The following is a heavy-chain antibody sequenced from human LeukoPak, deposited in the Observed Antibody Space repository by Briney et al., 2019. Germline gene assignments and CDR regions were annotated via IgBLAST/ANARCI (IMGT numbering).Heavy chain of an antibody. V-gene: IGHV4-39*01. CDR1: GGSISNSNYY. J-gene: IGHJ4*02. CDR3: MRHEEEDGYNAKPFDF. D-gene: IGHD5-24*01. Sequence: SETLSLTCTVSGGSISNSNYYWGWVRQPPGKGLEWIGTIYYSGNTYYTPSLKSRFTISVYTSKTQFSLRLSSVTAADTAVYFCMRHEEEDGYNAKPFDFWGQGTLVTVSS. CDR2: IYYSGNT.